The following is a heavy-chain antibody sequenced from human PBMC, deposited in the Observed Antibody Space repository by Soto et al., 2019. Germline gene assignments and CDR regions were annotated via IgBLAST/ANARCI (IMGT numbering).Heavy chain of an antibody. CDR1: GFSLSDYY. CDR3: ARDFTMTGMDV. V-gene: IGHV3-11*01. J-gene: IGHJ6*02. Sequence: QAQLVESGGGLVKPGGSLRRSCAASGFSLSDYYMSWIRQAPGKGLAWVSYISRSDSNIYYADSVKGRFTVSTDNAKNSLYLQMNSLRAEDTAVYYCARDFTMTGMDVWGQGTAVTVAS. CDR2: ISRSDSNI. D-gene: IGHD3-3*01.